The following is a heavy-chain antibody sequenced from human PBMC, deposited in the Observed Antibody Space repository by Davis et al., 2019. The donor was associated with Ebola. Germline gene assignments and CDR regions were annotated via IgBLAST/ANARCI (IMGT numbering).Heavy chain of an antibody. CDR1: GGSISSSSYY. CDR3: ARGTLLWSRFDY. V-gene: IGHV4-39*01. CDR2: IYYSGST. J-gene: IGHJ4*02. Sequence: MPSETLSLTCTVSGGSISSSSYYWGWIRQPPGKGLEWIGSIYYSGSTYYNPSLKSRVTISVDTSKNQFSLKLSSVTAADTAVYYCARGTLLWSRFDYWGQGTLVTVSS. D-gene: IGHD3-10*01.